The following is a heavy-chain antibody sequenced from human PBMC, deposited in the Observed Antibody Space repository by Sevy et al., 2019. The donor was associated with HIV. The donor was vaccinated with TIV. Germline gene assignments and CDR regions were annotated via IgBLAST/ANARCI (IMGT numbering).Heavy chain of an antibody. CDR1: GFTFSSHW. CDR3: ARSKVGVGDAFDI. V-gene: IGHV3-74*01. Sequence: GGSLRLSCAASGFTFSSHWMQWVRQAPGKGLVWVSRLNYDGSYTNYADSVKGRFTISRDNAKSTRYLQMNSLRAEGTALYYCARSKVGVGDAFDIWGQGTMVTVSS. J-gene: IGHJ3*02. D-gene: IGHD3-16*01. CDR2: LNYDGSYT.